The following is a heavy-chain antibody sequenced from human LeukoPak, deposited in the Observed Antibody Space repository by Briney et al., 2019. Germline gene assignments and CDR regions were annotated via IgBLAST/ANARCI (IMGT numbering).Heavy chain of an antibody. D-gene: IGHD2-15*01. V-gene: IGHV4-61*01. CDR3: ARGPGSYCSGGSCYSPYY. J-gene: IGHJ4*02. CDR2: IYYSGST. CDR1: GGSVSSGSYY. Sequence: SETLSLTCTVSGGSVSSGSYYWSWIRQPPGKGLEWIGYIYYSGSTNYNPSLKSRVTISVDTSKNQFSLKLSSVTAADTAVYYCARGPGSYCSGGSCYSPYYWGQGTLVTVSS.